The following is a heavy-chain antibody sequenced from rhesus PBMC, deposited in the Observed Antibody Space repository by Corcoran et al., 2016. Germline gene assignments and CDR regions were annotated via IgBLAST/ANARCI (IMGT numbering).Heavy chain of an antibody. V-gene: IGHV3-8*01. CDR2: INTGGVRT. D-gene: IGHD4-29*01. CDR3: AKEHYGNSYAF. J-gene: IGHJ4*01. Sequence: EVQLVESGGGLVQPGGSLRLSCTGSGFTFSSYYMYWVRQAPGKGLEWVSAINTGGVRTWSTDSVKGRFTISKENAKDTLYLQMDSLRAEDTAVYYCAKEHYGNSYAFWGQGVLVTVSS. CDR1: GFTFSSYY.